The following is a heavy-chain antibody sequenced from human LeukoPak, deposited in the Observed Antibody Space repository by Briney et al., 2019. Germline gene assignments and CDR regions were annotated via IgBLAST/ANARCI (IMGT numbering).Heavy chain of an antibody. CDR1: GFTFSSYG. V-gene: IGHV3-30*03. CDR2: ISYDGSNK. CDR3: ARAPDFDFPNDY. J-gene: IGHJ4*02. D-gene: IGHD3-9*01. Sequence: GRSLRLSCAASGFTFSSYGMHWVRQAPGKGLEWVAVISYDGSNKYYADSVKGRFTISRDNSKNTLYLQMNSLRSDDTAVYYCARAPDFDFPNDYWGQGTLVTVSS.